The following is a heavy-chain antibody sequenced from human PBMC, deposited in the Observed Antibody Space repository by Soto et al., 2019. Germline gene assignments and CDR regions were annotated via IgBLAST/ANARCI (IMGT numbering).Heavy chain of an antibody. J-gene: IGHJ6*02. Sequence: GASVKVSCKVSGYTLTELSMHWVRQAPGKGLEWMGGFDPGDGETIYAQKFQGRVTMTEDTSTDTAYMELSSLRSEDTAVYYCATDRINTAMVKTSGMDVWGQGITVTVSS. CDR3: ATDRINTAMVKTSGMDV. CDR2: FDPGDGET. V-gene: IGHV1-24*01. D-gene: IGHD5-18*01. CDR1: GYTLTELS.